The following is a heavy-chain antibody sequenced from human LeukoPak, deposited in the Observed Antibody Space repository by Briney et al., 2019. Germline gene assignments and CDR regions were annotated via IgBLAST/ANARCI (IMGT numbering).Heavy chain of an antibody. Sequence: GGSLRLSCAASGFTFSSYSMNWVRQAPGKGLEWVSSISSSSSYIYYADSVKGRFTISRDNAKNSLYLQMNSLRAEDTAVYYCARKRYSYGRHEFDYWGQGTLVTVSS. CDR2: ISSSSSYI. D-gene: IGHD5-18*01. J-gene: IGHJ4*02. CDR1: GFTFSSYS. CDR3: ARKRYSYGRHEFDY. V-gene: IGHV3-21*01.